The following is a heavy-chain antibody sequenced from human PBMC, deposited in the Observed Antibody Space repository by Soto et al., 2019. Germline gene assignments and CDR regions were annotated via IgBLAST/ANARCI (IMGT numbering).Heavy chain of an antibody. Sequence: QVQLVESGGGVVQPGRSLRLSCAASGFTFSSYGMHWVRQAPGKGLEWVAVISYDGSNKYYADSVKGRFTISRDNSKNTLYRQMNSLRAEDTAVYYCAKALARHYGAVDYWGQGTLVTVSS. CDR3: AKALARHYGAVDY. J-gene: IGHJ4*02. CDR1: GFTFSSYG. D-gene: IGHD4-17*01. CDR2: ISYDGSNK. V-gene: IGHV3-30*18.